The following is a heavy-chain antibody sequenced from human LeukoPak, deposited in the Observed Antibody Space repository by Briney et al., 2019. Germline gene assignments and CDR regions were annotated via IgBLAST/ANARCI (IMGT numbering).Heavy chain of an antibody. V-gene: IGHV1-46*01. J-gene: IGHJ4*02. CDR3: ARGAACNIVATMNPEFYYFDY. CDR2: INPSGGST. CDR1: GYTFTSYY. Sequence: ASVKVSCKASGYTFTSYYMHWVRQAPGQGLEWMGIINPSGGSTSYAQKFQGRVTMTRDMSTSTVYMELSSLRSEDTAVYYCARGAACNIVATMNPEFYYFDYWGQGTLVTVSS. D-gene: IGHD5-12*01.